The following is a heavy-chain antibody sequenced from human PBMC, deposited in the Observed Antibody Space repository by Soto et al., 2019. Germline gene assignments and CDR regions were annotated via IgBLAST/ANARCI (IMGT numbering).Heavy chain of an antibody. D-gene: IGHD4-17*01. CDR1: GYTFTSYD. J-gene: IGHJ4*02. CDR3: ALSGDDYEYCDY. V-gene: IGHV1-8*01. Sequence: QVQLVQSGAEVKKPGASVKVSCKASGYTFTSYDINWVRKDTGQGLEWMGWMNHKSGNTGYAQKFHGRVTMTRNTSISTAYMELSSLRSEDTAVYYCALSGDDYEYCDYWGPGTLVTGSS. CDR2: MNHKSGNT.